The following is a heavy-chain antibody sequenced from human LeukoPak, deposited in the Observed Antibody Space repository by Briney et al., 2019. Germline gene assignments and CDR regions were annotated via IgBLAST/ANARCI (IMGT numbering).Heavy chain of an antibody. D-gene: IGHD3-9*01. CDR1: GYTFTTHD. V-gene: IGHV1-8*01. J-gene: IGHJ4*02. Sequence: VASVKVSCKASGYTFTTHDLTWVRQATGQGLEWMGWMNPGSGDTAYAQKFQGRLTMTRDTSMSTAYMELNSLGSEDTAIYYCARGLGDYNTDWFPVSGYWGQGTPVTVSS. CDR2: MNPGSGDT. CDR3: ARGLGDYNTDWFPVSGY.